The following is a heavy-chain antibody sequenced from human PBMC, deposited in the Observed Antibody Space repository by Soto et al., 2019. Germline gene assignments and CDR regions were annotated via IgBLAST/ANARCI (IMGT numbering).Heavy chain of an antibody. J-gene: IGHJ6*02. Sequence: GGSLRLSCAASGFTFSSYSMNWVRQAPGKGLEWVSSISSSSSYIYYADSVKGRFTISRDNAKNSLYLQMNSLRAEDTAVYYCARVGNDFWSGYRYYYGMDVWGQGTTVTAP. CDR2: ISSSSSYI. CDR1: GFTFSSYS. V-gene: IGHV3-21*01. CDR3: ARVGNDFWSGYRYYYGMDV. D-gene: IGHD3-3*01.